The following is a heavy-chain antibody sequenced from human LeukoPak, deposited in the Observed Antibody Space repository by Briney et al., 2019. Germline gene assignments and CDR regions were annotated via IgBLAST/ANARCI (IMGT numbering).Heavy chain of an antibody. J-gene: IGHJ3*02. Sequence: GGSLRLSCAASGFTFSSNYMSWVRQAPGKGLEWVSVIYSGGSTYYADSVKGRFTISRDNSKNTLYLQMNSLRAEDTAVYYCARGTYDSSGYYVPDAFDIWGQGTMVTVSS. V-gene: IGHV3-53*01. CDR2: IYSGGST. D-gene: IGHD3-22*01. CDR1: GFTFSSNY. CDR3: ARGTYDSSGYYVPDAFDI.